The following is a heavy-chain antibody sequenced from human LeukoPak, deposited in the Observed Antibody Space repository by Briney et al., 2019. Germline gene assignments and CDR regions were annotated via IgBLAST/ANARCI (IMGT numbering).Heavy chain of an antibody. V-gene: IGHV1-2*02. CDR3: ARGPLYYYDSSGPFDY. Sequence: ASVKVSCKASGYTFTGYYMHWVRQAPGQGLEWMGWINPNSGGTNYAQEFQGRVTMTRDTSISTAYMELSSLRSDDTAVYYCARGPLYYYDSSGPFDYWGQGTQVTVSS. J-gene: IGHJ4*02. D-gene: IGHD3-22*01. CDR1: GYTFTGYY. CDR2: INPNSGGT.